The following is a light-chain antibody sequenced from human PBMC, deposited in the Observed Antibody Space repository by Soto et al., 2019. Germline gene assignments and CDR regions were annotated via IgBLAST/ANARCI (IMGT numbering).Light chain of an antibody. CDR1: QSISSR. V-gene: IGKV1-5*01. Sequence: DIQMTQSPFTLSASVGDRVTISCRASQSISSRLAWYQHKPAQAPKLLIYDACSLESRVPSRCSGSGSGTESTLTISSLEPYDFASYYCQQYNSYWTFGQGTKVDIK. CDR3: QQYNSYWT. J-gene: IGKJ1*01. CDR2: DAC.